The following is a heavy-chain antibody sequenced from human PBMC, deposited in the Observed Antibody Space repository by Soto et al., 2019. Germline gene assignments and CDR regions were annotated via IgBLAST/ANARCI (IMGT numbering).Heavy chain of an antibody. J-gene: IGHJ4*02. V-gene: IGHV3-23*01. CDR1: GIPFHNYA. CDR2: LRGSGGTT. D-gene: IGHD3-3*02. CDR3: AKSQSTTASITTSIDS. Sequence: EVQLLESGGGLVQPGGFLGLPCAAPGIPFHNYAMRLVRQAPGEGLEWVSSLRGSGGTTFSAGSVKGRFTISRENSKNTLYLQLNSLRAEDTAIYYCAKSQSTTASITTSIDSWGQGTLVTVSS.